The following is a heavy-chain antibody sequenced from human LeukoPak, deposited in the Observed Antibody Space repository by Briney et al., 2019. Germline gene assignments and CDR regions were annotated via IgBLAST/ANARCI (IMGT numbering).Heavy chain of an antibody. CDR3: ARGGQQLVREFDY. D-gene: IGHD6-6*01. CDR2: IIPIFGTA. V-gene: IGHV1-69*05. Sequence: SVKVSCKASGGTFSSYAISWVQQAPGQGLEWMGGIIPIFGTANYAQKFQGRVTITTDESTSTAYMELSSLRSEDTAVYYCARGGQQLVREFDYWGQGTLVTVSS. CDR1: GGTFSSYA. J-gene: IGHJ4*02.